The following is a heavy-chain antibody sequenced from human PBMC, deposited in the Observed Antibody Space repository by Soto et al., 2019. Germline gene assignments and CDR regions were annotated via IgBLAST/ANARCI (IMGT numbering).Heavy chain of an antibody. V-gene: IGHV4-59*08. D-gene: IGHD3-3*01. CDR3: ARHVAIFGVVPNYYYYMDV. CDR1: GGSISSYY. CDR2: IYYSGST. J-gene: IGHJ6*03. Sequence: SETLSLTCTVSGGSISSYYWSWIRQPPGKGLEWIGYIYYSGSTNYNPSLKSRVTISVDTSKNQFSLKLSSVTAADTAVYYCARHVAIFGVVPNYYYYMDVWGKGTTVTVSS.